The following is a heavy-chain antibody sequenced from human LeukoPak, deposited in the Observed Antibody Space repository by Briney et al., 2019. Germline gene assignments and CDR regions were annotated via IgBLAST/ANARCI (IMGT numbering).Heavy chain of an antibody. CDR3: AEEGRGYISGWFVV. CDR2: ISASGAST. J-gene: IGHJ4*02. D-gene: IGHD6-19*01. Sequence: GGSLRLSCAASAFGFSSYAMTWVRQAPGKGLEWVSSISASGASTYYADSVKGRFTISRDNSKNTLYLQMNSLRTEDTALYYCAEEGRGYISGWFVVWGQGTLVTVSS. CDR1: AFGFSSYA. V-gene: IGHV3-23*01.